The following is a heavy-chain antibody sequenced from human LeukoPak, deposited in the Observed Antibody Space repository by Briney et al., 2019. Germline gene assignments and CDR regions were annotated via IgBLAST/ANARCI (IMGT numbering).Heavy chain of an antibody. V-gene: IGHV1-2*02. CDR3: ARVRPRMEESGTSCLRLYYFDY. D-gene: IGHD1-7*01. CDR2: INPNTGGT. CDR1: GYTFTGYY. J-gene: IGHJ4*02. Sequence: ASVKVSCKTSGYTFTGYYMHWVRQAPGQGLEWMGVINPNTGGTSYAQKFQGRVCMTRDTSITTVYMDLNRLTSDDTAVYYCARVRPRMEESGTSCLRLYYFDYWGQGTLVSVSS.